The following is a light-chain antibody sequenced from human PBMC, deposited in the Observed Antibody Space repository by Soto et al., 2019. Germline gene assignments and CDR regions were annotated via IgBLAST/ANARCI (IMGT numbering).Light chain of an antibody. J-gene: IGKJ1*01. Sequence: EIVLTQSPGTLSLSPGERATLSCRASQSVSSSFLAWYQQKPAQAPRLLIYGASSRATGIPDRTSGSGSGTDFTLTISRLEPEDFAVYYCQQYGSSRKFGQGTK. CDR1: QSVSSSF. CDR3: QQYGSSRK. V-gene: IGKV3-20*01. CDR2: GAS.